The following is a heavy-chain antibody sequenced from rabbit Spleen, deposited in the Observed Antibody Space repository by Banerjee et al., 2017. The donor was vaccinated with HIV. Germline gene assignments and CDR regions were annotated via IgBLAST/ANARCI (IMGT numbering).Heavy chain of an antibody. CDR2: IYTGNSMT. J-gene: IGHJ4*01. Sequence: EESGGGLVKPGASLTLTCKASGFSFSSGYDMCWVRQAPGTGLEWIACIYTGNSMTSSTCWAKGRFSISKPSSPSVTLQMTSLTVVDTATYFCARHARRGGYIDGVFNLWGPGTLVTVS. CDR3: ARHARRGGYIDGVFNL. D-gene: IGHD3-1*01. V-gene: IGHV1S40*01. CDR1: GFSFSSGYD.